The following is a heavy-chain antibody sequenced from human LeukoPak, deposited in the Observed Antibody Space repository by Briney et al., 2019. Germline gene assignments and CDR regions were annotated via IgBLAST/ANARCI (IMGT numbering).Heavy chain of an antibody. Sequence: GGSLRLSCEAPGFTFSNYAMTWVRQAPGKGLEWVSAMSGSGGKTYYADSVKVLFTISRDRSQNTLYLQMNNLRADDTAVYYCAKGKRVGAPYYFDSWGQGTLVTVSS. CDR3: AKGKRVGAPYYFDS. CDR2: MSGSGGKT. D-gene: IGHD1-26*01. CDR1: GFTFSNYA. V-gene: IGHV3-23*01. J-gene: IGHJ4*02.